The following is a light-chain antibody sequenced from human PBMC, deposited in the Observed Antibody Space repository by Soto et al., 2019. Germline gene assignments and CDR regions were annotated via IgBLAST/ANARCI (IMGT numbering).Light chain of an antibody. CDR1: SSDVGGYNY. Sequence: QSALTQPASVSGSPGQSITISCTGTSSDVGGYNYVSWYPQHPGKAPKLMIYEVSNRPSGVSNRFSGSKSGNTASLTISGLQADDEADYYCSSYTSSSTPVFGGGTQLTVL. J-gene: IGLJ2*01. V-gene: IGLV2-14*01. CDR3: SSYTSSSTPV. CDR2: EVS.